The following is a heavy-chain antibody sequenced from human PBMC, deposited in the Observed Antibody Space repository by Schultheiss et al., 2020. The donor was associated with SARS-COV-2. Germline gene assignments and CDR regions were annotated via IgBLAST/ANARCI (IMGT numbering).Heavy chain of an antibody. V-gene: IGHV1-69*06. CDR3: AIVGATQTFDY. CDR1: GGTFSSYA. Sequence: SVKVSCRASGGTFSSYAISWVRQAPGQGLEWMGGIIPIFGTANYAQKFQGRVTITADKSTSTAYMELSSLRSEDTAVYYCAIVGATQTFDYWGQGTLVTVSS. CDR2: IIPIFGTA. D-gene: IGHD1-26*01. J-gene: IGHJ4*02.